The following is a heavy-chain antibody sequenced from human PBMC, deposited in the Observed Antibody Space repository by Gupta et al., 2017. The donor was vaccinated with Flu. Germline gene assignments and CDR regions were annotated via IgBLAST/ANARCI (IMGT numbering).Heavy chain of an antibody. D-gene: IGHD2-15*01. J-gene: IGHJ4*02. V-gene: IGHV4-39*01. CDR3: ARHFVGYCSGGTCYDENDY. CDR2: IYYSGNT. Sequence: GWIRLPPAKGLDWIGSIYYSGNTYYNPSLKSRVTISVDTSKNQFSLKLSSVTAADTAVYYCARHFVGYCSGGTCYDENDYWGQGTLVTVSS.